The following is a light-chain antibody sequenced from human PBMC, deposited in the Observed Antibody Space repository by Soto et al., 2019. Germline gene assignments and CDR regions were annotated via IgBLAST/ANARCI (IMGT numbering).Light chain of an antibody. Sequence: DIQLTQSPSSLSASVGDRVTITCRTSQGISNYLAWYQQKPGKVPKLLIYAASTLQSGVPSRFSGRGFGTEFTLTISSLQPEDVATYYCQKYDSAPQTCAQGTKVEIK. J-gene: IGKJ1*01. CDR2: AAS. V-gene: IGKV1-27*01. CDR3: QKYDSAPQT. CDR1: QGISNY.